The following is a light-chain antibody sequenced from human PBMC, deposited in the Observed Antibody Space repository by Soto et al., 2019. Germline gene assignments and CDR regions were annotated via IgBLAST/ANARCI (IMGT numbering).Light chain of an antibody. CDR1: QSLLHGNGYNY. CDR2: LRS. J-gene: IGKJ1*01. CDR3: MQALQTPWT. Sequence: DIVMTQSPLSLPVTPGEPASISCRSSQSLLHGNGYNYLDWYLQKPGQSPQLLIYLRSNRASGVPDRFSGSGSGTDFTLKISRVEAEDVGVYYCMQALQTPWTFGQGTKVDIK. V-gene: IGKV2-28*01.